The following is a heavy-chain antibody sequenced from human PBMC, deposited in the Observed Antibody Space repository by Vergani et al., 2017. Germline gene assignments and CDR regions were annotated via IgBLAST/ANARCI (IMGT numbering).Heavy chain of an antibody. CDR2: IIPILGIA. CDR1: GGTFSSYA. V-gene: IGHV1-69*04. D-gene: IGHD5-12*01. J-gene: IGHJ4*02. CDR3: ARALVATTGVWFDY. Sequence: QVQLVQSGAEVKKPGSSVKVSCKASGGTFSSYAISWVRQAPGQGLEWMGRIIPILGIANYAQKFQGRVTITADKSTSTAYMELSSLRSEDTAVYYCARALVATTGVWFDYWGQGTLVTVSS.